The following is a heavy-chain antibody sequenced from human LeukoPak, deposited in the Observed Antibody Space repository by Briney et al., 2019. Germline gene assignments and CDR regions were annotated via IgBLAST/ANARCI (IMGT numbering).Heavy chain of an antibody. Sequence: GESLKISCKTSGYTFTNYWLVWVRQMPGKGLEWMGIIYHGDSDTRYNPSFQGQVTISADESITTAYLQWSSLKASDTAMYYCTRKNTLRSPSDYWGQGTLVTVSS. D-gene: IGHD4-17*01. CDR3: TRKNTLRSPSDY. J-gene: IGHJ4*02. CDR1: GYTFTNYW. CDR2: IYHGDSDT. V-gene: IGHV5-51*01.